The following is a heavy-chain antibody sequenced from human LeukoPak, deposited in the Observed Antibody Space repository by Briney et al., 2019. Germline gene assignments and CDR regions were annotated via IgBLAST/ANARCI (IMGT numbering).Heavy chain of an antibody. Sequence: SETLSLTCAVYGGSFSGYYWSWIRQPPGKGLEWIGEINHSGSTNYNPSLKSRVTISVDTSKNQFSLKLSSVTAADTAVYYCARGRAGALYFDYWGQGTLSPSPQ. CDR2: INHSGST. CDR3: ARGRAGALYFDY. D-gene: IGHD4-17*01. CDR1: GGSFSGYY. J-gene: IGHJ4*02. V-gene: IGHV4-34*01.